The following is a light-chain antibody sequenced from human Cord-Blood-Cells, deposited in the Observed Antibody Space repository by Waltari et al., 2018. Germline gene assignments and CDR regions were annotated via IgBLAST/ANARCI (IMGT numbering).Light chain of an antibody. CDR3: SSYTSSSTWV. J-gene: IGLJ3*02. Sequence: QPPLPRPAPCPGPPARPSPSSCMETAVTFGVTTMSPYQQHPGKTPKLMIYDVSKRPSGVSNRFSGSKSGNTASLTISGLQAEDEADYYCSSYTSSSTWVFGGGTKLTVL. CDR2: DVS. V-gene: IGLV2-14*01. CDR1: AVTFGVTT.